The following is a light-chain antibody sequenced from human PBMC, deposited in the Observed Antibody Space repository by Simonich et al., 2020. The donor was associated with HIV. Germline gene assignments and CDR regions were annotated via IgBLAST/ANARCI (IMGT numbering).Light chain of an antibody. V-gene: IGKV1-5*03. Sequence: DIQMTQSPSTMSASVGDRVTITCRASQSISDWLAWYQQKPGKAPKLMIYKASSLKSGVPSRFSGSGSVTEFTLTISSLQPDDFATYFCQQYNSYTWTFGQGTKVEIK. J-gene: IGKJ1*01. CDR1: QSISDW. CDR2: KAS. CDR3: QQYNSYTWT.